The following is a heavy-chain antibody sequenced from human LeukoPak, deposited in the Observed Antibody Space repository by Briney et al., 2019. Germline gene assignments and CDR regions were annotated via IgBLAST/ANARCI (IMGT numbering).Heavy chain of an antibody. CDR2: ISSNGGST. D-gene: IGHD3-22*01. Sequence: GGSLRLSCAASGVTLSSYAMSWARQAPGKGLEYVSAISSNGGSTYYADSVKGRFTISRDNSKNTLYLQMSSLRAEDTAVYYCVKGSRQSYYYDSSGSEFDYWGQGTLVTASS. J-gene: IGHJ4*02. CDR3: VKGSRQSYYYDSSGSEFDY. V-gene: IGHV3-64D*06. CDR1: GVTLSSYA.